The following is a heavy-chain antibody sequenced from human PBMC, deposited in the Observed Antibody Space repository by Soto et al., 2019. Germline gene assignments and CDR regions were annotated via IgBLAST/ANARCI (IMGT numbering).Heavy chain of an antibody. V-gene: IGHV3-23*01. D-gene: IGHD5-18*01. CDR2: ISGSGGST. CDR1: GFTFSSYA. CDR3: AQARYSYGYYFQH. Sequence: EVQLLESGGGLVQPGGSLRLSCAASGFTFSSYAMSWVRQAPGKGLEWVSAISGSGGSTYYAESVKGRFTISRDNSKNTLYLQMNSLRAEDTAVYYCAQARYSYGYYFQHWGQGTLVTVSS. J-gene: IGHJ1*01.